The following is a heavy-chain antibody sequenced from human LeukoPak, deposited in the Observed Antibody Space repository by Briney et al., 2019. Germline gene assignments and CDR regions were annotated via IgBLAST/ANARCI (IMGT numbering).Heavy chain of an antibody. CDR1: GGSISSYY. D-gene: IGHD2-15*01. CDR3: ARSDIYCSGGTCPPNTFDAFDI. J-gene: IGHJ3*02. Sequence: SETLSLTCTVSGGSISSYYWSWIRQPAGKGLEWIGRIYTSGSTNYNPSLKSRVTMSVDTSRNKFSLKLSSVTAADTAVYYCARSDIYCSGGTCPPNTFDAFDIWGQGTMVTVSS. CDR2: IYTSGST. V-gene: IGHV4-4*07.